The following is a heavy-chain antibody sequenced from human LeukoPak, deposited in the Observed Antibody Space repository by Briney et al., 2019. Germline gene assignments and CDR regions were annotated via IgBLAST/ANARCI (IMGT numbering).Heavy chain of an antibody. CDR3: TRTVDIVVTYYMDV. CDR2: IRSRSNDYAT. Sequence: GGSLRLFCAASGFTSWSSAVHWVRQASGKGLEWVGRIRSRSNDYATAYAASVEGRFTISRDDSKNMAFLQMSSLTTEDTAVYYCTRTVDIVVTYYMDVWGKGTTVTVSS. J-gene: IGHJ6*03. V-gene: IGHV3-73*01. D-gene: IGHD2-21*01. CDR1: GFTSWSSA.